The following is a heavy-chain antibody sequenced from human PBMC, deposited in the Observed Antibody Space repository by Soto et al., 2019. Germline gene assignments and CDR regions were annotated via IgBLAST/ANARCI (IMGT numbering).Heavy chain of an antibody. CDR1: GGTFSSYA. CDR2: IIPIFGTA. J-gene: IGHJ5*02. V-gene: IGHV1-69*12. Sequence: QVQLVQSGAEVKKPGSSVKVSCKASGGTFSSYAISWVRQAPGQGLEWMGGIIPIFGTANYAQKFQGRVTITADESTGTAYMGLSSLRSEDTAVYYCARGSTIFGVVIEWFDPWGQGTLVTVSS. CDR3: ARGSTIFGVVIEWFDP. D-gene: IGHD3-3*01.